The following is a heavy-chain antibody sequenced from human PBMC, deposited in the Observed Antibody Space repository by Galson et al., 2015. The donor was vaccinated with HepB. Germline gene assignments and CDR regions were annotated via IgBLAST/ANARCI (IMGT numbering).Heavy chain of an antibody. V-gene: IGHV1-69*02. CDR2: IIPILGIA. D-gene: IGHD5-18*01. Sequence: SCKASGGTFSSYTISWVRQAPGQGLEWMGRIIPILGIANYAQKFQGRVTITADKSTSTAYMELSSLRSEDTAVYYCATYTAMGQDAFDIWGQGTMVTVSS. CDR3: ATYTAMGQDAFDI. J-gene: IGHJ3*02. CDR1: GGTFSSYT.